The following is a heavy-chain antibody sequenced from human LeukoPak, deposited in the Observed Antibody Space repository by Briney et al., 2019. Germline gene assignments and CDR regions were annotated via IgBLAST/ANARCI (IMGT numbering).Heavy chain of an antibody. D-gene: IGHD3-9*01. J-gene: IGHJ5*02. V-gene: IGHV4-34*01. CDR3: ARDDRMGEA. CDR2: INHSGST. CDR1: GGSFSGYY. Sequence: KPSETLSLTCAVYGGSFSGYYWSWIRQPPGKGLEWTGEINHSGSTNYNPSLKSRVTISVDTSKNQFSLKLSSVTAADTAVYYCARDDRMGEAWGQGTLVTVSS.